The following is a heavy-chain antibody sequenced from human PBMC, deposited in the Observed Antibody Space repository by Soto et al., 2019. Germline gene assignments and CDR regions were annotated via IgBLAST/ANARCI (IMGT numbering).Heavy chain of an antibody. D-gene: IGHD3-3*01. J-gene: IGHJ4*02. CDR3: AGEGALATFGVV. CDR1: GDSIRSYY. Sequence: ETLSLTCTVSGDSIRSYYWTWIRQPPGRGLEWIGHVYYGGSTNYNPSLQSRVTISLDTSKNQFSLRLTSMTAADAAVYYCAGEGALATFGVVWGQGTRVTVSS. V-gene: IGHV4-59*01. CDR2: VYYGGST.